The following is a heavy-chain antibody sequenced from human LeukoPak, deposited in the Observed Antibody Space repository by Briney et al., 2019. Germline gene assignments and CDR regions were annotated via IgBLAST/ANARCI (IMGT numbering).Heavy chain of an antibody. CDR2: IIPILGIA. Sequence: SSVNVSCQASLGTLSHYAISCVRQAPGQGVEWMGRIIPILGIANYAQKLQRRVTITADKSTSTAYIELSSLRSEDTAVYYCARTPNRGPPTIYYCYYYGMDVWGQGTTVTVSS. J-gene: IGHJ6*02. CDR1: LGTLSHYA. V-gene: IGHV1-69*04. D-gene: IGHD1-14*01. CDR3: ARTPNRGPPTIYYCYYYGMDV.